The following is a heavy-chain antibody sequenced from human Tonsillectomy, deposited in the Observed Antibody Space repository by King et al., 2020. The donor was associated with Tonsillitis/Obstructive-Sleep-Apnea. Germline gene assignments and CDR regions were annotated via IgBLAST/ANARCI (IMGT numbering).Heavy chain of an antibody. CDR2: INPNSGGT. J-gene: IGHJ6*03. V-gene: IGHV1-2*06. CDR3: ARDFEWLRRDYYYYYYMDV. Sequence: VQLVESGAEVKKPGASVKVSCKASGYTFTDYYMHWVRQAPGQGLEWMGRINPNSGGTNYAQRFQGRVTMTRDTSISTAYMELSWLRSDDTAVYYCARDFEWLRRDYYYYYYMDVWGKGTTVTVSS. CDR1: GYTFTDYY. D-gene: IGHD5-12*01.